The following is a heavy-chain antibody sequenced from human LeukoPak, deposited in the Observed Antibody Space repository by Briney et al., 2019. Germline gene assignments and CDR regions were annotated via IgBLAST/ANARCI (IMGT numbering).Heavy chain of an antibody. CDR3: AREGIDRYYGSGSYYTPSFDY. Sequence: GGSLRLACAASGFTFSSYSMNWVRQAPGKGLEWVSSISSSSSYIYYADSVKGRFTISRDNAKNSLYLQMNSLRAEDTAVYYCAREGIDRYYGSGSYYTPSFDYWGQGTLVTVSS. D-gene: IGHD3-10*01. CDR2: ISSSSSYI. CDR1: GFTFSSYS. V-gene: IGHV3-21*01. J-gene: IGHJ4*02.